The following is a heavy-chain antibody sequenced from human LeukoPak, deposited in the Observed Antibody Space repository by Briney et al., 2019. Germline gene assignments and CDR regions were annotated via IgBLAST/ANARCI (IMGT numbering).Heavy chain of an antibody. V-gene: IGHV3-30*04. Sequence: GGSLRLSCAASGFTFSSYAMHWVRQAPGKGLEWVAVISYDGSNKYYADSVKGRFTISRDNSKNTLYLQMNSLRAGDTAVYYCAREGFTSDFDYWGQGTLVTVSS. CDR2: ISYDGSNK. CDR3: AREGFTSDFDY. CDR1: GFTFSSYA. J-gene: IGHJ4*02.